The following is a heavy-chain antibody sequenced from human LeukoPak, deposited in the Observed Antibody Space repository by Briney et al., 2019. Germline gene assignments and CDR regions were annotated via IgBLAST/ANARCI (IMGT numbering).Heavy chain of an antibody. CDR3: ARDRIAAAGIQVDY. CDR2: INPNSGGT. J-gene: IGHJ4*02. D-gene: IGHD6-13*01. Sequence: GASVKVSCKASGYTFTGYYMHWVRQAPGQELEWMGWINPNSGGTNYAQKFQGRVTMTRDTSISTAYMELSRLRSDDTAVYYCARDRIAAAGIQVDYWGQGTLVTVSS. V-gene: IGHV1-2*02. CDR1: GYTFTGYY.